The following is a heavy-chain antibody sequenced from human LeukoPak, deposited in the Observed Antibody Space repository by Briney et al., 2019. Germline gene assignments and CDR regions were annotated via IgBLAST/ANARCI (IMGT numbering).Heavy chain of an antibody. J-gene: IGHJ4*02. CDR3: ARHRGYSSSWYGLAYFDY. D-gene: IGHD6-13*01. V-gene: IGHV4-34*01. CDR1: GGSFSGYY. CDR2: INHSGST. Sequence: SETLSLTCAVYGGSFSGYYWSWIRQPPGKGLEWIGEINHSGSTNYNPSLKSRVTISVDTSKNQFSLKLSSATAADTAVYYCARHRGYSSSWYGLAYFDYWGQGTLVTVSS.